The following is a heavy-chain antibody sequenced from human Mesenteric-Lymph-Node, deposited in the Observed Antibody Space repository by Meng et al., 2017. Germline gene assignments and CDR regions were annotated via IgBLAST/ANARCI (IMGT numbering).Heavy chain of an antibody. V-gene: IGHV4-31*03. CDR2: IYYTGST. D-gene: IGHD1-1*01. CDR3: ATWIQLGAFDY. CDR1: VGSISSGAYY. Sequence: QVQLQEAGPGLVKPSQTLSRTGTVSVGSISSGAYYWTWIRQHPGKGLEWIGYIYYTGSTYYNPSLKSRVTISGDTSKNQFSLKLSSVTAADTAVYYCATWIQLGAFDYWGQGTLVTVSS. J-gene: IGHJ4*02.